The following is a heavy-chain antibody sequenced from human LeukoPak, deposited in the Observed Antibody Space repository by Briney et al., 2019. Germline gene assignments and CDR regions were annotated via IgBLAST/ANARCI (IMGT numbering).Heavy chain of an antibody. D-gene: IGHD1-26*01. Sequence: GASVKVSCKASGYTFTSYGISWVRQAPGQGREWMGWISAYNGNTNCAQKLRGRVTMTTDTSTRTAYMELRRLRSDDSAVYYCARVVQLELLWGPYYYYYYMYVWGKGTTVTVSS. V-gene: IGHV1-18*01. CDR1: GYTFTSYG. CDR3: ARVVQLELLWGPYYYYYYMYV. CDR2: ISAYNGNT. J-gene: IGHJ6*03.